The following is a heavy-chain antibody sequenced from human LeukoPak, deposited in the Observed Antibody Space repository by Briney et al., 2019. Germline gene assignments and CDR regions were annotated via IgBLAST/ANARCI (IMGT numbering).Heavy chain of an antibody. CDR3: AKGGGVWGTAGY. D-gene: IGHD3-16*01. V-gene: IGHV3-20*04. CDR1: GFPFDDYG. J-gene: IGHJ4*02. CDR2: SNWNGART. Sequence: GGSLRLSCAASGFPFDDYGMTWVRQAPGKGLEWVSDSNWNGARTGYADSVKGRFTISRDNAKNTLYLQMNSLRGEDTAVYFCAKGGGVWGTAGYWGQGTLVTVSS.